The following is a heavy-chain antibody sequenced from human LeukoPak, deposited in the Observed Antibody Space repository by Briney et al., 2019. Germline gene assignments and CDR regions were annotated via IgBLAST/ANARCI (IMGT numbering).Heavy chain of an antibody. J-gene: IGHJ3*02. V-gene: IGHV4-59*01. D-gene: IGHD3-10*01. CDR1: GGSISSFY. CDR3: ARGTSMVRGVRDDAFDI. Sequence: PSETLSLTCTVSGGSISSFYWSWIRQPPGKGLEWIGYIPNTGSTNYIPSLKSRVTISVDTSRNQFSLKLSSVTAADTAIFYCARGTSMVRGVRDDAFDIWGQGTMVTVSS. CDR2: IPNTGST.